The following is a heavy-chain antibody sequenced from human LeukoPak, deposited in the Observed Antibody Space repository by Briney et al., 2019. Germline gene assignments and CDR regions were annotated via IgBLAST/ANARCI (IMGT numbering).Heavy chain of an antibody. D-gene: IGHD2-15*01. V-gene: IGHV4-4*07. CDR1: GGSISSYY. CDR3: ARLRLGYCSGGSCYGYYMDV. CDR2: IYTSGST. Sequence: SETLSLTCTVSGGSISSYYWSWIRQPAGKGLEWIGRIYTSGSTNYNASLKSRVTMSVDTSKNQFSLKLSSVTAADTAVYYCARLRLGYCSGGSCYGYYMDVWGKGTTVTVSS. J-gene: IGHJ6*03.